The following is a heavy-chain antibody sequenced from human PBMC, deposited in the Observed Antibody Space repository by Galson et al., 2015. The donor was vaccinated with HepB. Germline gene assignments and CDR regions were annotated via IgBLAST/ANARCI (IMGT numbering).Heavy chain of an antibody. Sequence: LVKPTQTLTLTCTFSGFSLNTSGEGVGWVRQPPGKALEWLALIYWDDDRRFSPSLSLENRLTITKDTSKNQVVLTMTNMDPVDTATYFCAHLYYDFGFGYFRLDPWGQGILVTVSS. D-gene: IGHD3-3*01. CDR3: AHLYYDFGFGYFRLDP. CDR1: GFSLNTSGEG. J-gene: IGHJ5*02. V-gene: IGHV2-5*02. CDR2: IYWDDDR.